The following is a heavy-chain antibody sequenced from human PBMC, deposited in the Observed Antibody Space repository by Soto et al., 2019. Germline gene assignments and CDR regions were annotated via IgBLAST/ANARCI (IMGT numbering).Heavy chain of an antibody. CDR2: ISYDGSNK. V-gene: IGHV3-30*18. D-gene: IGHD5-18*01. CDR3: AKDSGGVDTAMVNYFDY. CDR1: GFTFISYG. J-gene: IGHJ4*02. Sequence: PGGSLRLSCGASGFTFISYGMHWVRQAPGKGLEWVAVISYDGSNKYYADSVKGRFTISRDNSKNTLYLQMNSLRAEDTAVYYCAKDSGGVDTAMVNYFDYWGQGTLVTVSS.